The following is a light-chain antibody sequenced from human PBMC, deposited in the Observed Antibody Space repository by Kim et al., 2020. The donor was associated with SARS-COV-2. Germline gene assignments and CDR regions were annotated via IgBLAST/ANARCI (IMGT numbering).Light chain of an antibody. V-gene: IGLV1-47*01. Sequence: QSGLTQPPSASETPGQRVTLSCSGSFSNIGSNYVYWYQQLPGTAPKLLIYMDNRRPSGVPDRFSGSKSGTSASLAVSGLRSEDETYYYCAAWDDSLSGVVFGRGTQLTVL. CDR1: FSNIGSNY. J-gene: IGLJ2*01. CDR3: AAWDDSLSGVV. CDR2: MDN.